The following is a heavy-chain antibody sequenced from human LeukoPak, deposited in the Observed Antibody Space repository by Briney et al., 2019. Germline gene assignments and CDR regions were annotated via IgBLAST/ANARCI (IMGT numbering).Heavy chain of an antibody. D-gene: IGHD2-2*01. J-gene: IGHJ4*02. V-gene: IGHV3-23*01. CDR3: AKAGRVVVPAAMVDY. Sequence: PGGSLRLSCVVSGFTFNRCWMSWVRQAPGKGLEWVSAISGSGGSTYYADSVKGRFTISRDNSKNTLYLQMNSLRAEDTAVYYCAKAGRVVVPAAMVDYWGQGTLVTVSS. CDR1: GFTFNRCW. CDR2: ISGSGGST.